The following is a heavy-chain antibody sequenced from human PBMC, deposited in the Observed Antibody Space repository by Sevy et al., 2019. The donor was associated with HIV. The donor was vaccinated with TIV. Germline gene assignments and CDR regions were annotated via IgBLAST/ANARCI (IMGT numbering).Heavy chain of an antibody. CDR2: IWYDGSNK. Sequence: GGSLRLSCAASGFTFSSYGMHWVRQAPGKGLEWVAVIWYDGSNKYYADSVKGQFTISRDNSKNTLYLQMNSLRAEDTAVYYCARDGGYYDSSGYYFEAFDIWGQGTMVTVSS. CDR3: ARDGGYYDSSGYYFEAFDI. CDR1: GFTFSSYG. V-gene: IGHV3-33*01. J-gene: IGHJ3*02. D-gene: IGHD3-22*01.